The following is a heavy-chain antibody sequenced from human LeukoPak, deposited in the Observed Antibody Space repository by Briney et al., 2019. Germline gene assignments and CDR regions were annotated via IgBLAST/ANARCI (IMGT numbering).Heavy chain of an antibody. V-gene: IGHV1-18*04. Sequence: ASVKVSCKASGYTFTGYYMHRVRQAPGQGLEWMGWISAYNGNTNYAQKLQGRVTMTTDTSTSTAYMELRSLRSDDTAVYYCARGGPLCYYDSSGYPSGAFDIWGKGTTVTISS. J-gene: IGHJ6*04. CDR2: ISAYNGNT. D-gene: IGHD3-22*01. CDR1: GYTFTGYY. CDR3: ARGGPLCYYDSSGYPSGAFDI.